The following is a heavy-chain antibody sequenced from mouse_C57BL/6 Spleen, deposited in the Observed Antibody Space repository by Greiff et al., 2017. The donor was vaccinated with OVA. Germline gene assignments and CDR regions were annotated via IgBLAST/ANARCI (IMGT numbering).Heavy chain of an antibody. Sequence: VQLKQSGPELVKPGASVKISCKASGYTFTDYYMNWVKQSHGKSLEWIGDINPNNGGTSYNQKFKGKATLTVDKSSSTAYMELRSLTSEDSAVYYCARRGLSYAMDYWGQGTSVTVSS. CDR3: ARRGLSYAMDY. CDR2: INPNNGGT. CDR1: GYTFTDYY. V-gene: IGHV1-26*01. J-gene: IGHJ4*01. D-gene: IGHD1-1*02.